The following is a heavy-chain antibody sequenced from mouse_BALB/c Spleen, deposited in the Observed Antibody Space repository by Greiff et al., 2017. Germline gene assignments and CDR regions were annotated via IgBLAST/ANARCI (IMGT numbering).Heavy chain of an antibody. J-gene: IGHJ3*01. CDR1: GFTFSSYA. CDR2: ISSGGST. V-gene: IGHV5-6-5*01. Sequence: EVQLVESGGGLVKPGGSLKLSCAASGFTFSSYAMSWVRQTPEKRLEWVASISSGGSTYYPDSVKGRFTISRDNARNILYLQMSSLKSEDTAMYYCARLWSAYWGQGTLVTVSA. CDR3: ARLWSAY. D-gene: IGHD1-1*02.